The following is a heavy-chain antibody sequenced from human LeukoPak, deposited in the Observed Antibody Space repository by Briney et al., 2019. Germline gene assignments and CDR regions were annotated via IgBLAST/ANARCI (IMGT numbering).Heavy chain of an antibody. CDR1: GITLSNYG. CDR3: AKRGVVIRVILVGFHKEAYYFDS. V-gene: IGHV3-23*01. D-gene: IGHD3-22*01. CDR2: ISGSGGGT. J-gene: IGHJ4*02. Sequence: GGSLRLSCEVSGITLSNYGMSWVRQAPGKGLEWDAGISGSGGGTNYADSVKGRFTISRDNSKNALYLQMDSLRAEDTAVYFCAKRGVVIRVILVGFHKEAYYFDSWGQGALVTVSS.